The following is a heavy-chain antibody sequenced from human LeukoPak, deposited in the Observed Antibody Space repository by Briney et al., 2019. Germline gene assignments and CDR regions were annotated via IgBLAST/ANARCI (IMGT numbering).Heavy chain of an antibody. Sequence: SETLSLTCTVSGGSVSSGSYYWSWIRQPPGKGLEWIGYIYYSGSTNYNPSLKSRVTISVDTSKNQFSLKLSSVTAADTAVYYCAREDGYCSGDSCYSLIAAFDIWGQGSMVTVSS. D-gene: IGHD2-15*01. V-gene: IGHV4-61*01. CDR3: AREDGYCSGDSCYSLIAAFDI. CDR2: IYYSGST. CDR1: GGSVSSGSYY. J-gene: IGHJ3*02.